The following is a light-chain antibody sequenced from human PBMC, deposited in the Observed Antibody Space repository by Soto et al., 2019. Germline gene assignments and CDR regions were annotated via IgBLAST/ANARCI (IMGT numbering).Light chain of an antibody. J-gene: IGKJ1*01. Sequence: DIQMTQSPSTLSGSVGDRVTITCRASQTISSWLAWYQQKPGKAPKLLIYKASTLKSGVPSRFSGSGSGTEFTLTISSLQPDDFATYYCQQLNSYPPWTFGQGTKVDI. V-gene: IGKV1-5*03. CDR3: QQLNSYPPWT. CDR2: KAS. CDR1: QTISSW.